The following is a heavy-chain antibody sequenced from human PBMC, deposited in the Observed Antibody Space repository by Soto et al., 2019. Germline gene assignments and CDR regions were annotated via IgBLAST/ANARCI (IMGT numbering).Heavy chain of an antibody. J-gene: IGHJ4*02. V-gene: IGHV1-46*01. CDR3: ARDLLSTEGTAYLDY. Sequence: QVQLVQSGADVKKPGASVKVSCKASGYTFTSHYIHWVRQPLGQGLEWMGIINLSGDITSYAQKFQGRVSMTRDTSTTTVYMELSSLRSEDTALYYCARDLLSTEGTAYLDYWGQGTLVTVSS. CDR1: GYTFTSHY. D-gene: IGHD3-10*01. CDR2: INLSGDIT.